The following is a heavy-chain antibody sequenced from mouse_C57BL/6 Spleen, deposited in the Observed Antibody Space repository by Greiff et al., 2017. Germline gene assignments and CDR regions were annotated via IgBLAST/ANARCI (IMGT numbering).Heavy chain of an antibody. CDR3: ARGSNYGGDFAY. CDR2: INPGSGGT. J-gene: IGHJ2*01. V-gene: IGHV1-54*01. CDR1: GYAFTNYL. D-gene: IGHD2-5*01. Sequence: VKLQESGAELVRPGTSVKVSCKASGYAFTNYLIEWVKQRPGQGLEWIGVINPGSGGTNYNEKFKGKATLTADKSSSTAYMQLSSLTSEDSAVYFWARGSNYGGDFAYWGQGTTRT.